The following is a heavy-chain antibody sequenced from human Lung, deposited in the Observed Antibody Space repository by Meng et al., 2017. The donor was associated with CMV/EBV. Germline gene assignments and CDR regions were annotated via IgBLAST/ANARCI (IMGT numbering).Heavy chain of an antibody. D-gene: IGHD2-2*01. CDR2: IKQDGSEK. Sequence: GXSXKIXCAASGFXFSSYWMSWVRQAPGKGLEWVANIKQDGSEKYYVDSVKGRFTISRDNAKNSLYLQMNSLRAEDTAVYYCARDPRGINIVVVHNGMDVXGQGXTVTVSS. V-gene: IGHV3-7*01. J-gene: IGHJ6*02. CDR3: ARDPRGINIVVVHNGMDV. CDR1: GFXFSSYW.